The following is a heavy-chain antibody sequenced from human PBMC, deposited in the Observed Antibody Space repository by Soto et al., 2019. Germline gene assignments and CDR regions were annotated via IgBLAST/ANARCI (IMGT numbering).Heavy chain of an antibody. V-gene: IGHV3-15*01. J-gene: IGHJ4*02. D-gene: IGHD5-12*01. CDR2: IKSKTDGGTT. Sequence: GGSLRLSCAASGFTFSNAWMSWVRQAPGKGLEWVGRIKSKTDGGTTDYAAPVKGRFTISRDDSKNTLYLQMNSLKTEDTAVYYCTTGRRGGYDKFDYWGQGTLVTVSS. CDR1: GFTFSNAW. CDR3: TTGRRGGYDKFDY.